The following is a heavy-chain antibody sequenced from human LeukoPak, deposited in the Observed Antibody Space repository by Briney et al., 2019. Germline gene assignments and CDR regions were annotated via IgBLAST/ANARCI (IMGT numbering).Heavy chain of an antibody. V-gene: IGHV4-59*08. Sequence: SETLSLTCTVSGGSISSYYWSWIRQPPGKGLEWIGYIYYSGSTYYNPSLKSRVTISVDTSKNQFSLKLSSVTAADTAVYYCARLPDEEQQLVDLDYWGQGTLVTVSS. CDR3: ARLPDEEQQLVDLDY. CDR1: GGSISSYY. D-gene: IGHD6-13*01. J-gene: IGHJ4*02. CDR2: IYYSGST.